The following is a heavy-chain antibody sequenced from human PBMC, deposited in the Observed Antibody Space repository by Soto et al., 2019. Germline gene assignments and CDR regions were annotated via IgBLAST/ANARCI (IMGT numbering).Heavy chain of an antibody. Sequence: SGAEVKKPGASVKISCKASGYTFTRYTMNWVRQAPGQRLEWMGWINPDNGNTKSSQEFQDRVIITRDTSASTAYMDLSSLRSEDTAVYYCARGIATGQLDPWGQGTLVTVSS. CDR1: GYTFTRYT. J-gene: IGHJ5*02. CDR2: INPDNGNT. V-gene: IGHV1-3*01. CDR3: ARGIATGQLDP. D-gene: IGHD2-15*01.